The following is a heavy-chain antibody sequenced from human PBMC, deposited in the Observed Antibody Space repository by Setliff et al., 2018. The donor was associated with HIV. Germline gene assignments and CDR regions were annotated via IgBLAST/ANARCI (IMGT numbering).Heavy chain of an antibody. D-gene: IGHD3-10*01. CDR3: ARRIDNSGSLPAKNWFDT. CDR2: IYTSGMT. CDR1: GGSISSYY. J-gene: IGHJ5*02. V-gene: IGHV4-4*07. Sequence: SETLSLTCTVSGGSISSYYWSWIRQPAGKGLEWIGRIYTSGMTNYNPSLQSRVTISLDTSKNQFSLKLSSVTAADTAVYYCARRIDNSGSLPAKNWFDTWGQGRLVTVSS.